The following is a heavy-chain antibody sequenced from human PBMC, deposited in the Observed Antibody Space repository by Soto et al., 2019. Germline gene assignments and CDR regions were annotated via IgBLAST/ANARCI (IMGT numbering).Heavy chain of an antibody. J-gene: IGHJ4*02. Sequence: GGSLRLSCAVSGFTVSNNYMSWVRQAPGKGLEGVSVIYSGGYTAYGDSVKGRFTISRDNSKNTLYLQMNSLRADDTAVYYCARDVGGSDAMFDYWGQGTQVTVSS. CDR2: IYSGGYT. D-gene: IGHD5-12*01. V-gene: IGHV3-53*01. CDR1: GFTVSNNY. CDR3: ARDVGGSDAMFDY.